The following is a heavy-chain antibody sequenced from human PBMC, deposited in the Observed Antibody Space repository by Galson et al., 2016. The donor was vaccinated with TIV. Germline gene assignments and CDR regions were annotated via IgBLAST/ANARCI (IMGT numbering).Heavy chain of an antibody. CDR1: GFTFDFYA. J-gene: IGHJ4*02. CDR3: AKDWDAIYYYDNDGDY. V-gene: IGHV3-23*01. CDR2: ISTSGTIT. D-gene: IGHD3-22*01. Sequence: LRLSCAASGFTFDFYAMSWVRQAPGQGLEWVSGISTSGTITDYADSVKGRFTISRDNSKNTLYLQMNSLRVEDTALYYCAKDWDAIYYYDNDGDYWGQGTLVTVSS.